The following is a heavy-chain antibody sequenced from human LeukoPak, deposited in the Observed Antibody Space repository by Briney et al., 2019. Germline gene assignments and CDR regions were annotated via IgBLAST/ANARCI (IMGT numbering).Heavy chain of an antibody. J-gene: IGHJ6*02. Sequence: ASVKVSCKASGYRFSDYYIHWVRQAPGQGFEWMGWVNPKSGGTLYPQNFQGRVTMTRDTSISTAYMELSRLRSDDTAVYYCARGRYYDSSGYYSAYGMDVWGQGTTVTVSS. CDR2: VNPKSGGT. CDR1: GYRFSDYY. D-gene: IGHD3-22*01. V-gene: IGHV1-2*02. CDR3: ARGRYYDSSGYYSAYGMDV.